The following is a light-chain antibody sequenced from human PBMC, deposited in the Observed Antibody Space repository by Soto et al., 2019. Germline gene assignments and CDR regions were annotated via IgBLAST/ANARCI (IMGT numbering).Light chain of an antibody. Sequence: EIVMTQSPATLSVSPGERATLSCRASQSVSSKLAWYQQKPGQAPRLLIYGASTRATGIPARFSGSGSGTDFTPTISSLQSEDFAVSYCQQYNNWPVAFGQGTKVDIK. CDR2: GAS. J-gene: IGKJ1*01. CDR3: QQYNNWPVA. CDR1: QSVSSK. V-gene: IGKV3-15*01.